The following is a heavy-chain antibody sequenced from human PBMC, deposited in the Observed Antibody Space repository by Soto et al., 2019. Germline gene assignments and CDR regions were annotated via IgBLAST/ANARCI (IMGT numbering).Heavy chain of an antibody. CDR3: ARGVVVPAATPEYYFDY. J-gene: IGHJ4*02. D-gene: IGHD2-2*01. V-gene: IGHV4-31*03. CDR2: IYYSGST. Sequence: SETLSLTCTVSGGSISSSSYYWGWIRQHPGKGLEWIGCIYYSGSTYYNPSLKSRVTISVDTSKNQFSLKLSSVTAADTAVYYCARGVVVPAATPEYYFDYSGQGTLVTVSS. CDR1: GGSISSSSYY.